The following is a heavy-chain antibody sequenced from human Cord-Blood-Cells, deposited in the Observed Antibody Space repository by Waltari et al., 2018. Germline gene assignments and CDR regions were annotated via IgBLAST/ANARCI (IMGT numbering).Heavy chain of an antibody. CDR3: ASNYPELNWFDP. CDR2: FDPEDGET. D-gene: IGHD4-4*01. Sequence: QVQLVQSGAEVQKHGASVKVSCTVSGYTPTDLSMHWVRQAPGKGREWMGGFDPEDGETIYAQKFQGRVTMTEDTSTDTAYMELSSLRSEDTAVYYCASNYPELNWFDPWGQGTLVTVSS. J-gene: IGHJ5*02. CDR1: GYTPTDLS. V-gene: IGHV1-24*01.